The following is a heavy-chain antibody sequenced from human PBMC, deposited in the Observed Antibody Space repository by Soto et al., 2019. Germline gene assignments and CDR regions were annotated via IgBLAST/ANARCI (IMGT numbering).Heavy chain of an antibody. D-gene: IGHD3-22*01. CDR1: GYTFTSYG. V-gene: IGHV1-18*04. CDR2: ISAYNGNT. Sequence: RASVKVSCKASGYTFTSYGISWVRQAPGQGLEWMGWISAYNGNTNYAQKLQGRVTMTTDTSTSTAYMELRSLRSDDTAVYYCAREPKYYYDSSGYYGPDYWGQGTLVTVSS. CDR3: AREPKYYYDSSGYYGPDY. J-gene: IGHJ4*02.